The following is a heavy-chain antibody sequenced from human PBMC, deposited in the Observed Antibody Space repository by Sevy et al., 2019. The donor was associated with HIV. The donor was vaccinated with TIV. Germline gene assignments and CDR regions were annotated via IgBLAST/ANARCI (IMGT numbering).Heavy chain of an antibody. D-gene: IGHD3-9*01. V-gene: IGHV3-30*18. J-gene: IGHJ3*02. CDR1: GFTFSSYG. CDR2: ISYDGSNK. Sequence: GGSLRLSCAASGFTFSSYGMHWVRQAPGKGLEWVAVISYDGSNKYYADSVKGRFTISRDNSKNTLYLQMNSLRAEDTAVYYCAKDTHGGDILTGYRTQDAFDIWGQGTMVTVSS. CDR3: AKDTHGGDILTGYRTQDAFDI.